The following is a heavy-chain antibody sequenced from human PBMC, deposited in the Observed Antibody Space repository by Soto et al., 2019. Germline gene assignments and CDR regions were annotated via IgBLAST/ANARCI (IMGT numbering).Heavy chain of an antibody. CDR2: VYYTGST. D-gene: IGHD2-8*01. V-gene: IGHV4-59*01. Sequence: SETLSLTCTVSGVSISSSYWSWIRQTPGKGLEWIGYVYYTGSTNYNPSLKSRVAISVDTSKNQFSLKLNSVTPADTAVYYCARSPLDIVLMGYYYYMDVWGKGATVTVSS. J-gene: IGHJ6*03. CDR3: ARSPLDIVLMGYYYYMDV. CDR1: GVSISSSY.